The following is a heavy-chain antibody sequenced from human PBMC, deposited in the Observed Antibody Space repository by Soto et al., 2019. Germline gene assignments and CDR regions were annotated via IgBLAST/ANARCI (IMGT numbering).Heavy chain of an antibody. V-gene: IGHV4-4*07. D-gene: IGHD2-15*01. J-gene: IGHJ4*02. CDR1: GDSMTKYS. CDR2: IYTSVST. Sequence: QVQLQESGPGLVKPSETLSLTCTVSGDSMTKYSWSLIRQSAGKGLECIGTIYTSVSTNYNPSLKSRVTMTIDTSNKHFSLILKSVTAADTAVYYCARTVGAAYYFDFWGQGALVTVSS. CDR3: ARTVGAAYYFDF.